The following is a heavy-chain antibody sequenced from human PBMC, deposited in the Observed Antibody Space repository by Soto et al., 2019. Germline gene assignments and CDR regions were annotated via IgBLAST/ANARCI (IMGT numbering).Heavy chain of an antibody. V-gene: IGHV3-33*01. Sequence: QAQLVESGGGLVQPGTSLRLSCAVSGFSFRTYGFHWVRQPPGKGLEWVAVISPKGHSDSVEGRFTISRDNSKDTLYLQMNNLRAEDTAVYYCARDDAFGNENAFELWGRGTMVTVSS. CDR1: GFSFRTYG. CDR2: ISPK. J-gene: IGHJ3*01. D-gene: IGHD1-1*01. CDR3: ARDDAFGNENAFEL.